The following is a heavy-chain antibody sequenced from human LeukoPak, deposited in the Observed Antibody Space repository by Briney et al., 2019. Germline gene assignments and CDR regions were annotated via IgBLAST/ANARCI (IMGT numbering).Heavy chain of an antibody. CDR2: IYYSGST. J-gene: IGHJ3*02. Sequence: SETLSLTCTVSGGSISSSSYYWGWIRQPPGKGLEWIGSIYYSGSTYYNPSLKSRVTISVDTSKNQFSLKLSSVTAAADTAVYYCARSYYWKRIGAFDIWGQGTMVTVSS. V-gene: IGHV4-39*07. CDR1: GGSISSSSYY. CDR3: ARSYYWKRIGAFDI. D-gene: IGHD1-20*01.